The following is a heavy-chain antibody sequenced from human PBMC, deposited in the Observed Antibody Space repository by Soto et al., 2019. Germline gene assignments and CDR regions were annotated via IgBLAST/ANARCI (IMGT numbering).Heavy chain of an antibody. CDR1: GGSISPYY. Sequence: QVQLQESGPGLVKPSETLSLICTVSGGSISPYYWTWIRQTPGKGLEWIGYNDYSGTSNYNPFLKGRVPISLATSKKHVSLRLSSVTAADPAMYYCARGGWYFDLWGRGTLVTVSS. CDR3: ARGGWYFDL. V-gene: IGHV4-59*08. CDR2: NDYSGTS. D-gene: IGHD1-26*01. J-gene: IGHJ2*01.